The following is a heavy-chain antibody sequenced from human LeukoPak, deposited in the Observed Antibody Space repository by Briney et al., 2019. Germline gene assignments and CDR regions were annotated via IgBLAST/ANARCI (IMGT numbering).Heavy chain of an antibody. J-gene: IGHJ4*02. CDR3: ARGVIAAAEADY. Sequence: SQTLSPTCTVSGGSISSGGYYWSWIRQRPGKGLEWIGYIYYSGSTYYNPSLKSRVTISLDTSKNQFSLKLSSVTAADTAVYYCARGVIAAAEADYWGQGTLVTVSS. CDR2: IYYSGST. V-gene: IGHV4-31*03. CDR1: GGSISSGGYY. D-gene: IGHD6-13*01.